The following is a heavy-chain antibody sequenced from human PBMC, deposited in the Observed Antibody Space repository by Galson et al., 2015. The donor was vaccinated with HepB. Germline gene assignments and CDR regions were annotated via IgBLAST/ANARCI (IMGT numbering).Heavy chain of an antibody. CDR2: ISYDGSKK. Sequence: LRLSCAASGFTFSNYGMHWVRQAPGKGLEWVALISYDGSKKYYADSVKGRFTISRDSSKNTLYLEMNSLRAEDTAVYYCAKETMVRGQPINFFDYWVQGTLVTVSS. J-gene: IGHJ4*02. V-gene: IGHV3-30*18. D-gene: IGHD3-10*01. CDR1: GFTFSNYG. CDR3: AKETMVRGQPINFFDY.